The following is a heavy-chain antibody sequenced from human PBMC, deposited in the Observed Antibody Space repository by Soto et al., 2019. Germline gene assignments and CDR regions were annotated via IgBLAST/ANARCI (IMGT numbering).Heavy chain of an antibody. V-gene: IGHV3-30-3*01. D-gene: IGHD6-13*01. CDR2: ISYDGSNK. Sequence: GGSLRLSCAASGFTFSSYAMHWVRQAPGKGLEWVAVISYDGSNKYYADSVKGRFTISRDNSKNTLYLQMNSLRAEDTAVYYCARDDTAAAVDYYYYGMDVWGQGTTVTVAS. CDR3: ARDDTAAAVDYYYYGMDV. CDR1: GFTFSSYA. J-gene: IGHJ6*02.